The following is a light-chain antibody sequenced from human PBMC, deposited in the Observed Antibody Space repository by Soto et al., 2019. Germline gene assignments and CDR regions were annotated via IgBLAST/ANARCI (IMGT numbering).Light chain of an antibody. J-gene: IGKJ2*01. Sequence: DIVMTQSPDSLAVSLGERATINCKSSQSVLYSSNNKNYLAWYQQKPGQPPKLLIYWASTRESGVPDRFSGSGSGKDSTLTISSLQAEDVAVYYCQQYYSTPQTFGQGTKLEIK. CDR2: WAS. CDR1: QSVLYSSNNKNY. V-gene: IGKV4-1*01. CDR3: QQYYSTPQT.